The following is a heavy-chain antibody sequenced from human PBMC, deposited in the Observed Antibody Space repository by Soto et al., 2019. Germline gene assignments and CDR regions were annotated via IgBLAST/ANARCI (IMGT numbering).Heavy chain of an antibody. Sequence: SVKVSCKASGGTFSSYAISWVRQAPGQGLEWMGGIIPIFGTANYAQKFQGRVTITADESTSTAYMELSSLRSEDTAVYYCAREKVAVAVYFDYWGQGTLVTVSS. V-gene: IGHV1-69*13. J-gene: IGHJ4*02. CDR2: IIPIFGTA. D-gene: IGHD6-19*01. CDR3: AREKVAVAVYFDY. CDR1: GGTFSSYA.